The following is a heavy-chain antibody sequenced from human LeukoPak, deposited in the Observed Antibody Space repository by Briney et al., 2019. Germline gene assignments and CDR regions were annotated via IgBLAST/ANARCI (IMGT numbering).Heavy chain of an antibody. J-gene: IGHJ4*02. Sequence: PSETLSLTCTVSGGSVSRGSYYWRWIRQPPGKGLEWIGYIHYSGSTNYNPSLESRVTISVDTSKNQFSLKLNSVTAADTAVYYCARDKGYCSSTSCYGLDYWGQGTLVTVSS. CDR2: IHYSGST. D-gene: IGHD2-2*01. CDR3: ARDKGYCSSTSCYGLDY. V-gene: IGHV4-61*01. CDR1: GGSVSRGSYY.